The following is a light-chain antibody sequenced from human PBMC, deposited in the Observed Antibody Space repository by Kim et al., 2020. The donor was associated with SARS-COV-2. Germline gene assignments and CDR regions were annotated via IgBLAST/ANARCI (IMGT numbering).Light chain of an antibody. Sequence: DIVMTQSPDSLAVSLGERATINCRSSQTVFDTSHNKLSLAWYQQKPGQPPKVLIYWASSRQSGVPDRFSGSGSGTDFTLTIASLQAEDVAVYYCQQYYGTFPITFGQGTRLEIK. CDR1: QTVFDTSHNKLS. V-gene: IGKV4-1*01. CDR3: QQYYGTFPIT. CDR2: WAS. J-gene: IGKJ5*01.